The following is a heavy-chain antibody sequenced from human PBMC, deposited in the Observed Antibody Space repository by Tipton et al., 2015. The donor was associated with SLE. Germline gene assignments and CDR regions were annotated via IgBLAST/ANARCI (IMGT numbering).Heavy chain of an antibody. J-gene: IGHJ4*02. Sequence: TLSLTCTVSGGSISSSSYYWGWIRQPPGKGLEWIGSISYSGSTYYNPSLKSRVTISVDTSKNQFSLKLSSVTAADTAVYYCARHLGLGINYFDYWGQGTLVTVSS. CDR3: ARHLGLGINYFDY. D-gene: IGHD3-16*01. CDR1: GGSISSSSYY. CDR2: ISYSGST. V-gene: IGHV4-39*01.